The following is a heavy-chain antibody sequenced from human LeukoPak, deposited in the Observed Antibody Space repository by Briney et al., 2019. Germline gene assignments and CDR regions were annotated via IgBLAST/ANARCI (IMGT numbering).Heavy chain of an antibody. CDR3: AKVGLFGYYFDY. CDR2: ISGSGGGT. V-gene: IGHV3-23*01. CDR1: GITFSTYA. J-gene: IGHJ4*02. Sequence: GGFLRLSCAVSGITFSTYAMTWVRQAPGKGLEWVSAISGSGGGTYYADSVKGRFTISRDNSKNTLYLQMNSLRAEDTAEYYCAKVGLFGYYFDYWGQGTLVTVSS. D-gene: IGHD3-3*01.